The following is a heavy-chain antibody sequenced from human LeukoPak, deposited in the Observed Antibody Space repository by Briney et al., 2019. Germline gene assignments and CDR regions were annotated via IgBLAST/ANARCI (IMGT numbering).Heavy chain of an antibody. Sequence: GGSLRLSCAASRFTFSSYEMNWVRQAPGKGLEWVSYISSSGTAIYYADSVKGRFSISRDNAKNSLYLQMNSLRAEDTAVYYCARASSGSYSGFDYWGQGTLVTVSS. D-gene: IGHD1-26*01. J-gene: IGHJ4*02. CDR3: ARASSGSYSGFDY. CDR2: ISSSGTAI. CDR1: RFTFSSYE. V-gene: IGHV3-48*03.